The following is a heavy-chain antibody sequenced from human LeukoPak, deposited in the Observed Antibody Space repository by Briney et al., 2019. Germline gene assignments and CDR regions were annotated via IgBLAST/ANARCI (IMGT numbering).Heavy chain of an antibody. CDR1: GYTFTDYY. D-gene: IGHD6-19*01. CDR3: ARVRSSSGWSVADAFDI. CDR2: INPNRGST. J-gene: IGHJ3*02. Sequence: GASVKVSCKASGYTFTDYYMHWVRQAPGQGLEWMGWINPNRGSTYCAQKFQGRVTMTRDTSTSTAYMELSRLRSDDTAVYYCARVRSSSGWSVADAFDIWGQGTMVTVSS. V-gene: IGHV1-2*02.